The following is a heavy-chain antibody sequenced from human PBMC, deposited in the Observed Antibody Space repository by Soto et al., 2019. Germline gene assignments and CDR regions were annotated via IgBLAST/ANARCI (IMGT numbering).Heavy chain of an antibody. CDR3: AGEPKGGPAAGAFDL. Sequence: PSETLSLTCTVSGGSISSGDYYWTWIRQPPGKGLEWIGFIFNSENTYYNPSLKSRISLSIDTSKNQFSLHLNSVTAADTAVYSRAGEPKGGPAAGAFDLWGQGTMVTVSS. V-gene: IGHV4-30-4*01. CDR1: GGSISSGDYY. J-gene: IGHJ3*01. CDR2: IFNSENT. D-gene: IGHD6-25*01.